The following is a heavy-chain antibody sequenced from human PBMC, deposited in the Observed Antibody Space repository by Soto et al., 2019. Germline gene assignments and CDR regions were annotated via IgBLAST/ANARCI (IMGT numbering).Heavy chain of an antibody. V-gene: IGHV3-11*06. CDR3: ARIYDSIDI. D-gene: IGHD3-22*01. J-gene: IGHJ3*02. CDR2: ITSSGSYT. Sequence: PGGSLRLSCAASRFTFSDYYMSWIRQAPGKGLEWVSYITSSGSYTNYADSVKGRFTISRDNAKNSLYLQMISLRAEDTAVYYCARIYDSIDIWGQGTMVTVSS. CDR1: RFTFSDYY.